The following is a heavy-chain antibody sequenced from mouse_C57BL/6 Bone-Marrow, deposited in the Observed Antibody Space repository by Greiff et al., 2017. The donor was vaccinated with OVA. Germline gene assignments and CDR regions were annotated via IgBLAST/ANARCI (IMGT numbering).Heavy chain of an antibody. J-gene: IGHJ2*01. CDR3: ARHEELGPVFDY. CDR1: GFTFSSYG. CDR2: ISSGGSYT. D-gene: IGHD4-1*01. V-gene: IGHV5-6*01. Sequence: EVQLVESGGDLVKPGGSLKLSCAASGFTFSSYGMSWVRQTPDKRLEWVATISSGGSYTYYPDSVKGRFTISRDNAKNTLYLQMSSLKSEDTAMYYCARHEELGPVFDYWGQGTTLTVSS.